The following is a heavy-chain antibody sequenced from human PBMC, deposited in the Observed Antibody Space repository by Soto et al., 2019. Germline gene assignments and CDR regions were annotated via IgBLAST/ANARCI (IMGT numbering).Heavy chain of an antibody. Sequence: GESLKISCAASGFTFSSYVMHWVRQAPGKGLEWVAVISYDGSNKYYADSVKGRFTISRDNSKNTLYLQMNSLRAEDTAVYYCAKDQGRYYYYGMDVWGQGTTVTVSS. CDR2: ISYDGSNK. V-gene: IGHV3-30*18. CDR3: AKDQGRYYYYGMDV. J-gene: IGHJ6*02. CDR1: GFTFSSYV.